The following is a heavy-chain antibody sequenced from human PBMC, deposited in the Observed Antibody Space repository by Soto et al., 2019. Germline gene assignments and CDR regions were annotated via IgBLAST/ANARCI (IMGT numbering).Heavy chain of an antibody. CDR3: TSANKGLADY. CDR1: GYTSTNYA. D-gene: IGHD7-27*01. V-gene: IGHV1-3*01. J-gene: IGHJ4*02. Sequence: QVQLEQSGAEVKEPGASVKVSCQASGYTSTNYAVHWVRQAPGQGLQWIGWINVGNGNTKSSQKFQGRVTFSRYTSASTAYMEVSSLTSEDTAVYYCTSANKGLADYWGQGTLVTVSS. CDR2: INVGNGNT.